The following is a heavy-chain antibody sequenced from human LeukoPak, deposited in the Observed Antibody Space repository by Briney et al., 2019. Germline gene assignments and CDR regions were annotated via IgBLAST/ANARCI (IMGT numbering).Heavy chain of an antibody. D-gene: IGHD3-22*01. CDR1: GFTFSNAW. V-gene: IGHV3-15*01. Sequence: GGSLRLSCGASGFTFSNAWMTWVRQAPGRGLEWVGLIKSKTDGGTTDYAAPVKGRFTISRDDSKNTLSLQMNSLKTEDTAVYYCTAGVTMKDWGQGTLVTVSS. CDR2: IKSKTDGGTT. J-gene: IGHJ4*02. CDR3: TAGVTMKD.